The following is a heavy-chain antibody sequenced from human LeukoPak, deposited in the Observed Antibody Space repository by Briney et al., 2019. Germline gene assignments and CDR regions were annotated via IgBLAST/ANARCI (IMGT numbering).Heavy chain of an antibody. V-gene: IGHV3-23*01. CDR2: ISGIGGST. CDR1: GFTFSSYG. J-gene: IGHJ4*02. CDR3: AKVPPFRSWNSYFDY. D-gene: IGHD1-7*01. Sequence: GGSLRLSCAACGFTFSSYGMSGVGQAPGKGREWVAAISGIGGSTDYADSGKGRFTISRDNSNNTLYLQLNSLRAEDTAVYYCAKVPPFRSWNSYFDYWGQGTLVTVSS.